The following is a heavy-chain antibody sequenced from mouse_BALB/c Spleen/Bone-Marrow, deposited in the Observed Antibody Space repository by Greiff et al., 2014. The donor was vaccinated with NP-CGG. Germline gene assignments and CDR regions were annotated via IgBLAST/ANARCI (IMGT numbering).Heavy chain of an antibody. Sequence: LVESGPELVKPGASVKMSCKASGYTFTSYVLHWVKQEPGQGLEWIGYINPYNDGSKYNEKFKGKATLTSDKSSSTAYMELSSLTSEDSAVYYCARTTVVDIYWYFDVWGAGTTVTVSS. D-gene: IGHD1-1*01. V-gene: IGHV1-14*01. CDR3: ARTTVVDIYWYFDV. CDR1: GYTFTSYV. J-gene: IGHJ1*01. CDR2: INPYNDGS.